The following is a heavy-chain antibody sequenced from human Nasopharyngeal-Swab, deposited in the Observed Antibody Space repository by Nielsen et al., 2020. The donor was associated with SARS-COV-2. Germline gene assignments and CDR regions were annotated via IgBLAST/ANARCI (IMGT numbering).Heavy chain of an antibody. Sequence: GESLKISCAASGFTFSDHYMSWIRQAPGKGLEWISYISGRGRTIYYADSVKGRFTISRDNAKNSLYLQMNSLRAEDTAVYYCARESSSDFPRVDYGDFFFDLWGQGTLVTVSS. CDR1: GFTFSDHY. J-gene: IGHJ4*02. CDR2: ISGRGRTI. CDR3: ARESSSDFPRVDYGDFFFDL. V-gene: IGHV3-11*04. D-gene: IGHD4-17*01.